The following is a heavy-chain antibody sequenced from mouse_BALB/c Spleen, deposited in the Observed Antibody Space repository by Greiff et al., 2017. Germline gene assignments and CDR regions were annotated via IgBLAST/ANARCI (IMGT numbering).Heavy chain of an antibody. Sequence: QVQLQQPGAELVRPGASVKLSCKASGYTFTSFWMNWVKQRPEQGLEWIGRIDPYDSETHYNQKFKDKAILTVDKSSSTAYMQLNSLTAEDSAVDNCARGGSSSYVAYWGQGTLVTVSA. CDR3: ARGGSSSYVAY. D-gene: IGHD3-1*01. CDR2: IDPYDSET. J-gene: IGHJ3*01. CDR1: GYTFTSFW. V-gene: IGHV1-52*01.